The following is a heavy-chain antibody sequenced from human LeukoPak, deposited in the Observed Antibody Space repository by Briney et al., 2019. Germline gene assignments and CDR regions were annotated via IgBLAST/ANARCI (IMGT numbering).Heavy chain of an antibody. CDR2: ISGSGGTT. V-gene: IGHV3-23*01. J-gene: IGHJ4*02. D-gene: IGHD4-11*01. Sequence: GGSLRLSCAASGFTFSSYAVSWVRQAPGKGLEWVSAISGSGGTTYYADSVKGRFTISRDNSKNTLYLQMNSLRAEDTAVYYCAKGGSSTPYSNYGYWGQGTLVTVSS. CDR1: GFTFSSYA. CDR3: AKGGSSTPYSNYGY.